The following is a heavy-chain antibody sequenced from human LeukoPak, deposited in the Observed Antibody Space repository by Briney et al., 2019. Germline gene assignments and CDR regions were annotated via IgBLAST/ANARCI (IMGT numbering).Heavy chain of an antibody. CDR3: AIHRPTAKYYDFGSGDTSYMDV. J-gene: IGHJ6*03. CDR2: IYHSGST. V-gene: IGHV4-38-2*01. D-gene: IGHD3-3*01. CDR1: GYSISSGYY. Sequence: SETLSLTCAVSGYSISSGYYWGWIRQPPGKGLEWIGSIYHSGSTYYNPSLKSRVTISVDTSKNQFSLKLSSVTAADTAAYYCAIHRPTAKYYDFGSGDTSYMDVWGKGTTVTVSS.